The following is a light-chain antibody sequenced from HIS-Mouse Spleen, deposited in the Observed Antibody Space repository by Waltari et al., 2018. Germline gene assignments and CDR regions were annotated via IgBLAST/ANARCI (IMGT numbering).Light chain of an antibody. CDR3: QQLNSYPPT. CDR1: QGISSY. J-gene: IGKJ1*01. CDR2: AAS. V-gene: IGKV1-9*01. Sequence: DIQLTQSPSFLSASVGDRGTITCRARQGISSYVAWYQQKPGKAPKLRISAASTLQSGVPSRFSGSGSETEFTLTIGSLQPEDFATYYCQQLNSYPPTFGQGTKVEIK.